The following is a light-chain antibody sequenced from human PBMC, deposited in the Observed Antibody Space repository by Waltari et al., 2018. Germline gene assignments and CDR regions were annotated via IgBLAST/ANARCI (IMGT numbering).Light chain of an antibody. J-gene: IGKJ2*01. Sequence: EILMTQSPATLSVSPGETATLSCRASQSISRNLAWYQQKPGQAPRLLIFCASTRAPGVPDKFSGTGSGTDFILTISSLQSEDFAVYYCQQYNSWRTFGQGTKLEIK. CDR2: CAS. CDR3: QQYNSWRT. CDR1: QSISRN. V-gene: IGKV3-15*01.